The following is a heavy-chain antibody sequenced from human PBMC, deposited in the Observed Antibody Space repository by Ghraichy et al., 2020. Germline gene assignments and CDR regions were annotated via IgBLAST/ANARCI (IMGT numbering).Heavy chain of an antibody. CDR3: ARGEAGTTPYRVAY. J-gene: IGHJ4*02. CDR1: GFTFSSYW. Sequence: GGSLRLSCAASGFTFSSYWMSWVRQAPGKGLEWVANIKQDGSEKYYVDSVKGRFTISRDNAKNSLYLQMNSLRAEDTAVYYCARGEAGTTPYRVAYWGQGTLVTVSS. V-gene: IGHV3-7*01. D-gene: IGHD1-7*01. CDR2: IKQDGSEK.